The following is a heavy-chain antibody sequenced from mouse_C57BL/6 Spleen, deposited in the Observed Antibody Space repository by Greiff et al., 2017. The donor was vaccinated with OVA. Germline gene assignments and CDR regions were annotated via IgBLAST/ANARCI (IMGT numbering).Heavy chain of an antibody. V-gene: IGHV1-50*01. D-gene: IGHD1-1*02. Sequence: VKLQQPGAELVKPGASVKLSCKASGYTFTSSWMQWVKQRPGQGLEWIGEIDPSDSYTTYNQKFKGKATLTVDTSSSTAYMQLSSLTSEDSAVYDCARRRGKEDVDYWGQGTTLTVSS. CDR1: GYTFTSSW. CDR2: IDPSDSYT. CDR3: ARRRGKEDVDY. J-gene: IGHJ2*01.